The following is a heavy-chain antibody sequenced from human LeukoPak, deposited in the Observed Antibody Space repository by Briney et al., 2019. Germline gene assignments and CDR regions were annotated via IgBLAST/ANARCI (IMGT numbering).Heavy chain of an antibody. CDR3: ARDVYTSGWRYFDL. J-gene: IGHJ2*01. CDR1: GFTFSSFG. V-gene: IGHV1-2*02. CDR2: INPNSGDT. D-gene: IGHD6-19*01. Sequence: GGSLRLSCTASGFTFSSFGMHWMRQAPGQGPEWMAWINPNSGDTNYAQKFQGRVTLTRDASIGTAYMEMNRLTYDDTAIYYCARDVYTSGWRYFDLWGHGTLVTVSS.